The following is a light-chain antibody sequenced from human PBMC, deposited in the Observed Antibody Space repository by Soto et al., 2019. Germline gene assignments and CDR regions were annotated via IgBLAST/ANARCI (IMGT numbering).Light chain of an antibody. J-gene: IGLJ1*01. CDR2: EVS. CDR1: SSDAGGYNY. Sequence: QSSLTQPASVSGSPGQSITISCTGTSSDAGGYNYLSWYQQHPGKAPKLMIYEVSNRPSGVYNRFSGSKSGNTASLTISGLQAEDAADYYCRSYTRSXTRVFGTGTKVXV. V-gene: IGLV2-14*01. CDR3: RSYTRSXTRV.